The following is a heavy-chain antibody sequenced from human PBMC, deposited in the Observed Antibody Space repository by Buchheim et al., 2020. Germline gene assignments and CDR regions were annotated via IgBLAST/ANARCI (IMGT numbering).Heavy chain of an antibody. CDR2: IRSKAYGGTT. Sequence: EVQLVESGGGLVQPGRSLRLSCTASGFTFGDYAMSWVRQAPGKGLEWVGFIRSKAYGGTTEYATSVKGRFTISRDDSKSIAYLQMNSLKTEDTAVYYCTATSFRSTVTIDHWGQGTL. D-gene: IGHD4-17*01. CDR3: TATSFRSTVTIDH. J-gene: IGHJ4*02. V-gene: IGHV3-49*04. CDR1: GFTFGDYA.